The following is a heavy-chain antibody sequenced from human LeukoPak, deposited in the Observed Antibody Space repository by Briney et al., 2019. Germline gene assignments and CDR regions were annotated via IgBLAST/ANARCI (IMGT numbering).Heavy chain of an antibody. CDR2: IYHSGSS. D-gene: IGHD3-22*01. Sequence: SETLSLTCTVSGGSISSYYWSWIRQPPGKGLEWIGEIYHSGSSNYNPSLKSRVTISVDKSKNQFSLELSSVTAADTAVYYCARLRYYDSSGYYQGFDYWGQGILVTVSS. CDR3: ARLRYYDSSGYYQGFDY. J-gene: IGHJ4*02. V-gene: IGHV4-59*12. CDR1: GGSISSYY.